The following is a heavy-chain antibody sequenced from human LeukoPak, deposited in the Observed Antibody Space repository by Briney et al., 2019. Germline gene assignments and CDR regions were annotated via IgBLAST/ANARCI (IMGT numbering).Heavy chain of an antibody. Sequence: SVKVSCKASGGTFSSYAISWVRQAPGQGLEWMGGIIPIFGTANYAQKFQGRVTITADKSTSTAYMELSSLRSEDTAVYYCARNYCSSTSCYLGGWPWSYGMDVWGKGTTVTVSS. CDR3: ARNYCSSTSCYLGGWPWSYGMDV. CDR1: GGTFSSYA. J-gene: IGHJ6*04. CDR2: IIPIFGTA. D-gene: IGHD2-2*01. V-gene: IGHV1-69*06.